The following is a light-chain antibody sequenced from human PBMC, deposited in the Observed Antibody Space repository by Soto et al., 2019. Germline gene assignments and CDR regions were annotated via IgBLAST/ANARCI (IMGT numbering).Light chain of an antibody. J-gene: IGLJ2*01. CDR2: DVS. CDR1: SSDVGCYNY. CDR3: SSYTSTSTYVV. Sequence: QSALTQPASVSGSPGQSITISCTETSSDVGCYNYVSWYQQHPAIYDVSNRPSGVSNRFSGSKSGNTASLTISGLQAEDEADYYCSSYTSTSTYVVFGGGTKVTVL. V-gene: IGLV2-14*03.